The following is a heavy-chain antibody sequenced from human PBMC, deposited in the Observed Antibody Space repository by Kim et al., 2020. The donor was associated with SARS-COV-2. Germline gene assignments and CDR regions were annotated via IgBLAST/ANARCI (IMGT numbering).Heavy chain of an antibody. V-gene: IGHV4-31*03. CDR1: GGSISSGGYY. J-gene: IGHJ4*02. D-gene: IGHD1-7*01. Sequence: SDTLSLTCTVSGGSISSGGYYWSWIRQHPGKGLEWIGYIYYSGSTYYNPSLKSRVTISVDTSKNQFSLKLSSVTAADTAVYYCARVEFGTTGWYFGYLGQGTLVTVSS. CDR3: ARVEFGTTGWYFGY. CDR2: IYYSGST.